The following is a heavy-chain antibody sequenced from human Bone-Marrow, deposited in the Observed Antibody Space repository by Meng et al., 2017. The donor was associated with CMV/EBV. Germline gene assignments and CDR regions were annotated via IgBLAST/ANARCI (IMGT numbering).Heavy chain of an antibody. V-gene: IGHV4-39*07. CDR3: ARGGYSSGWYLGEGDY. CDR2: IYYSGST. J-gene: IGHJ4*02. CDR1: GGSISSSSYY. Sequence: SETLSLTCTVSGGSISSSSYYWGWIRQPPGKGLEWIGYIYYSGSTYYNPSLKSRVTISVDTSKNQFSLKLRSVTTADTAVYYCARGGYSSGWYLGEGDYWGQGTLVTVSS. D-gene: IGHD6-19*01.